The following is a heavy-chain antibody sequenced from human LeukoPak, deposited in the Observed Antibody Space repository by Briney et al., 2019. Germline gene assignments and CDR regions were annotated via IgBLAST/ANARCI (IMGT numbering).Heavy chain of an antibody. CDR2: IRSKAYGGTT. Sequence: PGRSLRLSCTASGFTFGDYAMSWFRQAPGKGLEWVGFIRSKAYGGTTEYAASVKGRFTTSRDDSKSIAYLQMNSLKTEDTAVYYCTSSGGNWAFDIWGQGTMVTVSS. CDR3: TSSGGNWAFDI. J-gene: IGHJ3*02. V-gene: IGHV3-49*03. D-gene: IGHD2-15*01. CDR1: GFTFGDYA.